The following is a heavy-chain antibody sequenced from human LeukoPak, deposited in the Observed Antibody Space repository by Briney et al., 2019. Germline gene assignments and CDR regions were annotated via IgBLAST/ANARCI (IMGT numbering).Heavy chain of an antibody. J-gene: IGHJ4*02. V-gene: IGHV4-59*01. CDR2: IYYSGST. Sequence: SETLSLTCTVSGDSISSYYWSWIRQPPGKGLEWIGYIYYSGSTNCNPSLKSRVTISVDTSKNQFSLKLSSVTAADTAVYYCARARYSSSFTYFDYWGQGTLVTVSS. CDR3: ARARYSSSFTYFDY. CDR1: GDSISSYY. D-gene: IGHD6-13*01.